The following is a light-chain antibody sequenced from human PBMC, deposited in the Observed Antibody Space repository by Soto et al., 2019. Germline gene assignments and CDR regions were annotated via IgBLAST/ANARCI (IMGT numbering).Light chain of an antibody. Sequence: QSVLTQPPSASGSPGQSVTISCTGNSSDVGGYNYVSWYQQHPGKAPKLMIYEVSKRPSGVPDRFSGSKSGNTASLTVSGLQAEDEADYYCSSYAGNRDVIFGGGTKLTVL. CDR1: SSDVGGYNY. J-gene: IGLJ2*01. CDR2: EVS. CDR3: SSYAGNRDVI. V-gene: IGLV2-8*01.